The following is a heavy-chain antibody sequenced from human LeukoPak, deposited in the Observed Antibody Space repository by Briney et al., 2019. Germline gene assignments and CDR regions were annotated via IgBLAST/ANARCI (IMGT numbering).Heavy chain of an antibody. Sequence: GESLKISCKSSRYSFANFWSGWVRQMPGTGLGWMGMIYPGDSDTKYSPSFQGQVTISADKSISTAYLQWSSLKASDTAMYYCARQDEMATDFDYWGQGTLVTVSS. CDR2: IYPGDSDT. CDR3: ARQDEMATDFDY. V-gene: IGHV5-51*01. D-gene: IGHD5-24*01. J-gene: IGHJ4*02. CDR1: RYSFANFW.